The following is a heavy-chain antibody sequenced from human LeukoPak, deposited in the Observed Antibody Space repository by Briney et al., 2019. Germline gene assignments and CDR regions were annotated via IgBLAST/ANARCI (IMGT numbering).Heavy chain of an antibody. D-gene: IGHD2-2*01. CDR3: AKDSLEYPLLYCFDY. CDR1: GFTLTTHA. J-gene: IGHJ4*02. CDR2: ISGSGGST. Sequence: PGGSLRHSCAAPGFTLTTHAINRHPQPPGKQHERAPPISGSGGSTYYADSVKGRFTISRDNSKNTLYLQMNSLRAEDTAVYYCAKDSLEYPLLYCFDYWGQGTLVTVSS. V-gene: IGHV3-23*01.